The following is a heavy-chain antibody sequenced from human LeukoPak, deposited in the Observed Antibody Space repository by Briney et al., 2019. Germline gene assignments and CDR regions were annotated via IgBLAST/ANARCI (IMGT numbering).Heavy chain of an antibody. V-gene: IGHV3-15*01. CDR2: IKSKSDAEIT. CDR3: ATDPAYCGGDCPAY. D-gene: IGHD2-21*02. J-gene: IGHJ4*02. Sequence: GGSLRLSCAASGFTFSYAWMTWVRQAPGKRLEWVGRIKSKSDAEITDYAAPVKGRFTISRDESKNTLYLQMNSLKTEDTAVYYCATDPAYCGGDCPAYWGQGTLVTVSS. CDR1: GFTFSYAW.